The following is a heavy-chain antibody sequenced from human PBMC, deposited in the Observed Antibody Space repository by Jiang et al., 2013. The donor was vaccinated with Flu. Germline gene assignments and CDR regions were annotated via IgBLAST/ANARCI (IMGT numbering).Heavy chain of an antibody. CDR2: IIPIVDFA. D-gene: IGHD6-13*01. CDR3: AREDSTVAAAGPFDY. CDR1: GGTFSSYA. Sequence: GAEVKKPGSSVKVSCKASGGTFSSYAISWVRQAPGQGLEWMGRIIPIVDFANYAQKFQGRVTITADKSTRTAYMELSSLRSEDTAVYYCAREDSTVAAAGPFDYWGQGTLVTVSS. V-gene: IGHV1-69*04. J-gene: IGHJ4*02.